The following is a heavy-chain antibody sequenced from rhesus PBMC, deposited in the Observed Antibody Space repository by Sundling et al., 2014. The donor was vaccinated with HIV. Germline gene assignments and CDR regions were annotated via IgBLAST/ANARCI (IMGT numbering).Heavy chain of an antibody. CDR3: ARGAEGPTGSTYGLDS. V-gene: IGHV1S2*01. J-gene: IGHJ6*01. D-gene: IGHD1-26*01. CDR1: GYTFTDYY. CDR2: INPYNGNT. Sequence: QVQLVQSGAEVKKPGSSVKVSCKASGYTFTDYYMHWVRQAPRQGLEWMGWINPYNGNTKYAQKFQGRVTMTRDTSTSTGYMELSSLRSEDTAVYYCARGAEGPTGSTYGLDSWGQGVVVTVSS.